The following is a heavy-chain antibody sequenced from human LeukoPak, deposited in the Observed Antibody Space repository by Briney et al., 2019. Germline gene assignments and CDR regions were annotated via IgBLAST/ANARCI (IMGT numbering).Heavy chain of an antibody. Sequence: GGSLRLSCAASGFTFSSYAMSWLRQAPGKGLEWISSIRGGSGSHILYVDSAKGRFTISRDNAKNSLYLQMDSLTAEDTAVYYCAKEFPSPIYCMDVWGQGTTVTVSS. V-gene: IGHV3-21*01. CDR1: GFTFSSYA. CDR3: AKEFPSPIYCMDV. J-gene: IGHJ6*02. CDR2: IRGGSGSHI. D-gene: IGHD2-21*01.